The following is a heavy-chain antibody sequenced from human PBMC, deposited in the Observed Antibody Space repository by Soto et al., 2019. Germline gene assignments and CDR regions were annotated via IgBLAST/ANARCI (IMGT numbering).Heavy chain of an antibody. CDR2: TRNKANSYTT. J-gene: IGHJ3*02. D-gene: IGHD3-10*01. Sequence: GGSLRLSCVASGFTFSDHYMDWVRQAPGKGLEWVGRTRNKANSYTTEYAASVKGRFTISRDDSKNSLYLQMNSLKTEDTAVYYCARDRGIGAFDIWGRGTMVTVS. V-gene: IGHV3-72*01. CDR3: ARDRGIGAFDI. CDR1: GFTFSDHY.